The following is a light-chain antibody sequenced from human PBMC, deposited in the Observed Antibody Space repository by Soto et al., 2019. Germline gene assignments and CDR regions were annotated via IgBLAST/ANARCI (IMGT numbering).Light chain of an antibody. CDR3: QQYKNWPLIT. Sequence: EIVMTQSPATLSVSPVERATLSCRASQSVSSNLAWYPQKPGQAPRLLIYVASTRATRIPARFSGSGSGTEFTLTISSLQSEDFAVYYCQQYKNWPLITFGHGTRL. CDR1: QSVSSN. V-gene: IGKV3-15*01. J-gene: IGKJ5*01. CDR2: VAS.